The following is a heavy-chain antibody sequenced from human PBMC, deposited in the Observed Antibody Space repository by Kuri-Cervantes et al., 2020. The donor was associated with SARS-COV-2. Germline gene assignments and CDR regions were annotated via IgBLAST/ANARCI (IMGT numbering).Heavy chain of an antibody. CDR2: TSYDGTIR. D-gene: IGHD3-10*01. V-gene: IGHV3-30*18. Sequence: GGSLRLSCVVSGFTFSNYGMHWVRQAPGKGLEWVAVTSYDGTIRYYADSVKGRFTISRDNSRNTVDLQMNSLRGDDTAVYYCAKAVRGHYASGGRDTGGMDAWGQGATVTVSS. CDR1: GFTFSNYG. J-gene: IGHJ6*01. CDR3: AKAVRGHYASGGRDTGGMDA.